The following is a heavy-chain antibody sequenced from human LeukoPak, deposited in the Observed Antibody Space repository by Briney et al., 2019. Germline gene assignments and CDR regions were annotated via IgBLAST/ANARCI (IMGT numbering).Heavy chain of an antibody. D-gene: IGHD4-11*01. CDR1: GGSISSYC. CDR3: ARGTVTLAY. V-gene: IGHV4-59*01. Sequence: SETLSLTCTVSGGSISSYCWTWIRQSPGKGLEWIGYTYYSGSTNYNPSLRSRVTISVDTSKNQFSLNLNSVTAADTAVYYCARGTVTLAYWGQRTLVSVSS. J-gene: IGHJ4*02. CDR2: TYYSGST.